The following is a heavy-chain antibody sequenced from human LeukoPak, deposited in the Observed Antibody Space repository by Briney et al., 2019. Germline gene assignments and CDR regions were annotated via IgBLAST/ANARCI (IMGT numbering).Heavy chain of an antibody. D-gene: IGHD4-17*01. J-gene: IGHJ4*02. CDR1: GYTFTGYY. Sequence: GASVKVSCKASGYTFTGYYMHWVRQAPGQGLEWMGRINPNSGGTNYAQKFQGRVTMTRDTSISTAYMELSRLRSDDTAVYYCAGFKFGQTTVTTEDYWGQGTLVTVSS. CDR3: AGFKFGQTTVTTEDY. CDR2: INPNSGGT. V-gene: IGHV1-2*06.